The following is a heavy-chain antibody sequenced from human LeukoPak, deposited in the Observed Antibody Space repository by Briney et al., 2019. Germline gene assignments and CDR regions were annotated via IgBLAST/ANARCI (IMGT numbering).Heavy chain of an antibody. D-gene: IGHD2-15*01. CDR1: GYTFTGYY. CDR2: INPNSGGT. V-gene: IGHV1-2*02. CDR3: ARDRCSGGSCSPADWFDP. J-gene: IGHJ5*02. Sequence: ASVKVSCKASGYTFTGYYMHWVRQAPGQGLEWMGWINPNSGGTNYAQKFQGRVTMTRDTSTSTAYMELSRLRSDDTAVYYCARDRCSGGSCSPADWFDPWGQGTLVTVSS.